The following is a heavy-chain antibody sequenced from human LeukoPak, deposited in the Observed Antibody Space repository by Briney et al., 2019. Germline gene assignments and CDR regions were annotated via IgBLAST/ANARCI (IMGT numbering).Heavy chain of an antibody. Sequence: GGSLRLSCAASAFTFSSYEMNWVRQAPGKGLEWVSYISISGSTIYYADSVKGRFTISRDNAKNSLYLQMNSLRAEDTAVYYCVRAFGELSWFDPWGQGTLVTVSS. J-gene: IGHJ5*02. CDR1: AFTFSSYE. CDR3: VRAFGELSWFDP. D-gene: IGHD3-10*01. CDR2: ISISGSTI. V-gene: IGHV3-48*03.